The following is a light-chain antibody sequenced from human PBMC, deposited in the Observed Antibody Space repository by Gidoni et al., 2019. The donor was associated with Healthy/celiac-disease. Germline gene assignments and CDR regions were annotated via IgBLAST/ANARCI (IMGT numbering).Light chain of an antibody. Sequence: EIMLTQSPGTLSLSTGERATLSCRASQSVSSSYLAWYQQKPGQAPRLLISVSSSRATGIPDRFSGSGSGTDFTLTISRLEPEDFAVYYCQQYGSSPPCSFGQGTKLEIK. CDR1: QSVSSSY. CDR3: QQYGSSPPCS. CDR2: VSS. V-gene: IGKV3-20*01. J-gene: IGKJ2*04.